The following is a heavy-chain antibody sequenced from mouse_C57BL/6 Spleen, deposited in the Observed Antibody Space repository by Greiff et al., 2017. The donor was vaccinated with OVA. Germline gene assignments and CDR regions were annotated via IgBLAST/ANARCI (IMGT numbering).Heavy chain of an antibody. CDR1: GYAFSSSW. CDR3: ASDYGNYAFAY. D-gene: IGHD2-1*01. V-gene: IGHV1-82*01. J-gene: IGHJ3*01. Sequence: VQLQQSGPELVKPGASVKISCKASGYAFSSSWMNWVKQRPGKGLEWIGRIYPGDGDTNYNGKFKGKATLTADKSSSTAYMQLSSLTSEDSAVYFCASDYGNYAFAYWGQGTLVTVSA. CDR2: IYPGDGDT.